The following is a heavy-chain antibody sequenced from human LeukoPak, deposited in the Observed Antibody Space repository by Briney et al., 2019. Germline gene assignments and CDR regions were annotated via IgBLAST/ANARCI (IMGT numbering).Heavy chain of an antibody. Sequence: GGSLRLSCAASGFTFTTYWMSWVRQAPGKGLEWVSAISGSGGSTYYADSVKGRFTISRDNSKNTLYLQMNSLRAEDTAVYYCAKTVVRNYYFDYWGQGTLVTVSS. J-gene: IGHJ4*02. CDR3: AKTVVRNYYFDY. CDR1: GFTFTTYW. V-gene: IGHV3-23*01. D-gene: IGHD2-21*01. CDR2: ISGSGGST.